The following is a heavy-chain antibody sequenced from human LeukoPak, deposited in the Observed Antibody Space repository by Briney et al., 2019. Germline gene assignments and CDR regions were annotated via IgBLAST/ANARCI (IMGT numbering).Heavy chain of an antibody. J-gene: IGHJ5*02. CDR1: GYTFTSYA. D-gene: IGHD6-19*01. CDR2: INAGNGNT. Sequence: EASVKVFCKASGYTFTSYAMHWGRQAPGQRLEWMGWINAGNGNTKYSQKFQGRVTITRDTSASTAYMELSSLRSEDTAVYYCARESSGWYWRFDPWGQGTLVTVSS. CDR3: ARESSGWYWRFDP. V-gene: IGHV1-3*01.